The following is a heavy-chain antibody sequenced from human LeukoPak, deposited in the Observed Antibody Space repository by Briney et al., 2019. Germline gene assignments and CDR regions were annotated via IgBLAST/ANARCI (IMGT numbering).Heavy chain of an antibody. Sequence: SGGSLRLSCAASGFTFSSYWMHWVRQVPGKGLVWVSRINGDGSGTSYADSVKGRFTISRDNSKNTLYLQMNSLRAEDTAVYYCAKVPAVAEGMVAFDIWGQGTMVTVSS. CDR1: GFTFSSYW. D-gene: IGHD6-19*01. CDR2: INGDGSGT. CDR3: AKVPAVAEGMVAFDI. J-gene: IGHJ3*02. V-gene: IGHV3-74*01.